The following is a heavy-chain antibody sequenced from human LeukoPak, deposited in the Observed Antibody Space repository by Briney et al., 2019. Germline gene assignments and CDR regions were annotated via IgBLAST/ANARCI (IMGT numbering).Heavy chain of an antibody. CDR2: IKSKTDGGTT. Sequence: PGGSLRLSCAASGFTFSNAWMNWVRQAPGKGLEWVGRIKSKTDGGTTDYAAPVKGRFTTSRDDSKNTLYLQMNSLKTEDTAVYYCTTDPYYYDSSDQDYFDYWGQGTLVTVSS. V-gene: IGHV3-15*07. J-gene: IGHJ4*02. CDR1: GFTFSNAW. CDR3: TTDPYYYDSSDQDYFDY. D-gene: IGHD3-22*01.